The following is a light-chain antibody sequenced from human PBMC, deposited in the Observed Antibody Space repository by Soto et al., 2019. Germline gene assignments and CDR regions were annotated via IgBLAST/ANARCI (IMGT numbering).Light chain of an antibody. CDR1: QSVSSN. CDR2: GAS. J-gene: IGKJ4*01. CDR3: QQHGSSLALT. V-gene: IGKV3-20*01. Sequence: EIVLTQSPGTLSLSPGERATLSCRASQSVSSNLAWYQQKPGQAPRLLIYGASNRPAGIPDRFSGSGSGTDFTLTITRLEPEDFAVYYCQQHGSSLALTFGGGTKVDI.